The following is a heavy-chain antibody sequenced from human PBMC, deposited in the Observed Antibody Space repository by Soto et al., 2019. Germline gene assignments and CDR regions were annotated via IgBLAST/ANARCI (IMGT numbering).Heavy chain of an antibody. V-gene: IGHV3-30*18. Sequence: QVQLVESGGGVVQPGRSLRLSCAASGFTFSSYGMHWVRQAPGKGLEWVAVISYDGSNKYYADSVKGRFTIYRDNSKNTLYLQMNSLRAEDTAVYYCAKRGIWFGELWYYFDYWGQGTLVTVSS. CDR2: ISYDGSNK. CDR1: GFTFSSYG. J-gene: IGHJ4*02. D-gene: IGHD3-10*01. CDR3: AKRGIWFGELWYYFDY.